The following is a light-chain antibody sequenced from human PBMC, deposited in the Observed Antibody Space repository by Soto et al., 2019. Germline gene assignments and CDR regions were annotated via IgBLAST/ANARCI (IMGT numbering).Light chain of an antibody. J-gene: IGKJ4*01. CDR2: DAS. Sequence: EIVLTQSPGTLSLSPGERATLSCRASQSVSSYYLAWYQQKPGQAPKLLIHDASSRATGIPDRFSGGGSGTDFILTISRLEPEDFAVYYCQQFSSYPLTFGGGTKVDI. CDR3: QQFSSYPLT. CDR1: QSVSSYY. V-gene: IGKV3-20*01.